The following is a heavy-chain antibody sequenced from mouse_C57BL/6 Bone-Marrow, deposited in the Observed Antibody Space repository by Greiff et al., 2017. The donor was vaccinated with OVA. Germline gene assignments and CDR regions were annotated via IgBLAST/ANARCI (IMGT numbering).Heavy chain of an antibody. CDR3: ARGATGAMDY. V-gene: IGHV1-81*01. CDR2: IYPRSGNT. J-gene: IGHJ4*01. D-gene: IGHD3-1*01. Sequence: QVHVKQSGAELARPGASVKLSCKASGYTFTSYGISWVKQRTGQGLEWIGEIYPRSGNTYYNEKFKGKATLTADKSSSTAYMELRSLTSEDSAVYFCARGATGAMDYWGQGTSVTVSS. CDR1: GYTFTSYG.